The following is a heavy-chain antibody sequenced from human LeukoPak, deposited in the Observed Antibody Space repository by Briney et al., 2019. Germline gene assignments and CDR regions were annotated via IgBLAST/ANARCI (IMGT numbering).Heavy chain of an antibody. V-gene: IGHV1-2*02. CDR3: ARIPGGTTYSFDY. CDR1: GYTFTGYY. Sequence: ASVKVSCKASGYTFTGYYMHWVRQAPGQGLEWMGWINPNSGGTNYAQKFQGRVTMTRDMSTSTVYMELSSLRSEDTAVYYCARIPGGTTYSFDYWGQGTLVTVSS. D-gene: IGHD4-17*01. CDR2: INPNSGGT. J-gene: IGHJ4*02.